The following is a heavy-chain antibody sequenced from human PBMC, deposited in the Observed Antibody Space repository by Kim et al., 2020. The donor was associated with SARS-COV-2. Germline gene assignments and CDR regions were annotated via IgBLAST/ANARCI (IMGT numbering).Heavy chain of an antibody. D-gene: IGHD3-10*01. Sequence: SETLSLTCTVSGGSISSYYWSWIRQPPGKGLEWIGYIYYSGSTNYNPSLKSRVTISVDTSKNQFSLKLSSVTAADTAVYYCARQEVRGVSFDYWGQGTLVTVSS. CDR3: ARQEVRGVSFDY. V-gene: IGHV4-59*08. CDR2: IYYSGST. CDR1: GGSISSYY. J-gene: IGHJ4*02.